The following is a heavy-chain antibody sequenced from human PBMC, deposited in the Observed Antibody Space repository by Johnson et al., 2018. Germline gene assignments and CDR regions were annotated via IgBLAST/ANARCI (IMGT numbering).Heavy chain of an antibody. CDR1: GFTFSSYG. CDR3: ARGLLRYCCGGSCLVPYYYGMDV. Sequence: QVQLMQSGGGVVQPGRSLRLSCAASGFTFSSYGMHWVRQAPGKGLEWVAVIWYDGSNKYYADSVKGRFTISRNNSKNTLYLQMNSLRGGDTAVYYCARGLLRYCCGGSCLVPYYYGMDVWGQGTTVTVSS. D-gene: IGHD2-15*01. V-gene: IGHV3-33*01. J-gene: IGHJ6*02. CDR2: IWYDGSNK.